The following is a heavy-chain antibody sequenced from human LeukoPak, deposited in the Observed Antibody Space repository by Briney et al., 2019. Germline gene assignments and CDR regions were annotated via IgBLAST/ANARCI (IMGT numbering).Heavy chain of an antibody. Sequence: PSETLSPTCAVYGGSFSGYYWSWIRQPPGKGLEWIGEINHSGSTNYNPSLKSRVTISVDTSKNQFSLKLSSVTAADTAVYYCARNVRFFSYYYYYGMDVWGQGTTVTVSS. CDR2: INHSGST. CDR1: GGSFSGYY. D-gene: IGHD3-3*01. V-gene: IGHV4-34*01. J-gene: IGHJ6*02. CDR3: ARNVRFFSYYYYYGMDV.